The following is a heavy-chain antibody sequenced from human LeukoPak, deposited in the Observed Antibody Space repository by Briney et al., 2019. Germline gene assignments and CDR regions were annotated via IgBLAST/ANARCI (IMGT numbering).Heavy chain of an antibody. J-gene: IGHJ5*02. D-gene: IGHD1-26*01. CDR3: ARDNSVGDIAWWFDP. CDR1: GYRFTSYY. CDR2: INPSGSST. V-gene: IGHV1-46*01. Sequence: ASVKVSCKASGYRFTSYYMHWVRQAPGQGLEWMGLINPSGSSTTYAQNFQGRVTMTRDMSTSTDYRELTSLTSDDTAVYCCARDNSVGDIAWWFDPWGQGTLVTVSS.